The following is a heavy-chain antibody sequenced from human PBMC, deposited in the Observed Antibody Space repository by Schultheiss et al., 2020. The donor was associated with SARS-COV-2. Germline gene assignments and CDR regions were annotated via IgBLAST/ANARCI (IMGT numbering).Heavy chain of an antibody. V-gene: IGHV4-39*02. CDR2: IYYSGST. J-gene: IGHJ3*02. CDR3: ARDNPIVATIEGFAFDI. D-gene: IGHD5-12*01. Sequence: SQTLSLTCTVSGGSISSSSYYWGWIRQPPGKGLEWIGSIYYSGSTYYNPSLKSRVTISVDTSKNQFSLRLTSVTAADTAVYYCARDNPIVATIEGFAFDIWGQGTTVTVSS. CDR1: GGSISSSSYY.